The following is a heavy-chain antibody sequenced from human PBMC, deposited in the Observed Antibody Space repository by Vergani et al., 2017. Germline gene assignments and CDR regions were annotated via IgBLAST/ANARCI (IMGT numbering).Heavy chain of an antibody. CDR2: ISGSGGST. Sequence: EVQLLESGGGLVQPGGSLRRSCAASGFTFSSYAMSWVRQAPGKGLEWVSAISGSGGSTYYTDSVKGRFTISRDTSKNTLYLQMNSLRAEDTAVYYCAKVGYYDFWIPFDPWGQGTLVTVSS. J-gene: IGHJ5*02. CDR1: GFTFSSYA. D-gene: IGHD3-3*01. V-gene: IGHV3-23*01. CDR3: AKVGYYDFWIPFDP.